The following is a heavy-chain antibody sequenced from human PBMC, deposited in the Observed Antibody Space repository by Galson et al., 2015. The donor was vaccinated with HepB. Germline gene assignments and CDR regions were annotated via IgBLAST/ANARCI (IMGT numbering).Heavy chain of an antibody. CDR2: ISWNSGSI. J-gene: IGHJ6*03. D-gene: IGHD3-3*01. V-gene: IGHV3-9*01. Sequence: SLRLSCAASGFTFDDYAMHWVRQAPGKGLEWVSGISWNSGSIGYADSVKGRFTISRDNAKNSLYLQMNSLRAEDTALYYCAKDGQYYDFWSGYPPGGYYYYYMDVWGKGTTVTVSS. CDR3: AKDGQYYDFWSGYPPGGYYYYYMDV. CDR1: GFTFDDYA.